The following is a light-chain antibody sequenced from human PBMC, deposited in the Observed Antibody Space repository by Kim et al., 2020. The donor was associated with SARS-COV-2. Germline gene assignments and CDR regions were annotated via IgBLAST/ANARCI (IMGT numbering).Light chain of an antibody. Sequence: QSVLTQPPSASGTPGQRVTISCSGSSSNIGRNTVNWYQQLPGTAPKLFIYNSHQRPSGVPDRFSGSKSGTSASLAISGLQSEDEADYYCAAWDHSLNGVVFGGGTQLTVL. CDR3: AAWDHSLNGVV. J-gene: IGLJ2*01. CDR1: SSNIGRNT. CDR2: NSH. V-gene: IGLV1-44*01.